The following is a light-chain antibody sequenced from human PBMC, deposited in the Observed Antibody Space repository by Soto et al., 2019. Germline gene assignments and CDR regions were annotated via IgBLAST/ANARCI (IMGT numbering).Light chain of an antibody. CDR3: HQRNQ. V-gene: IGKV3D-20*02. CDR1: QSVTSSH. Sequence: EIVLTQTPGTLSLSPGERATLFCRASQSVTSSHLAWYQQIPGQPPRLLIYDSTNRAAGIPARFSGSRSGTDFTLTISSVEPEDFAMYYCHQRNQFGQGTRLEIK. J-gene: IGKJ5*01. CDR2: DST.